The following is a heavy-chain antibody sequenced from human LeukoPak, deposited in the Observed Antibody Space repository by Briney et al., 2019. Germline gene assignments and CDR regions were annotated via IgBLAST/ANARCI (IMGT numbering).Heavy chain of an antibody. J-gene: IGHJ4*02. CDR1: GFTFSSYG. CDR2: IWYDAINK. D-gene: IGHD6-19*01. Sequence: PGGSLRLSCAASGFTFSSYGMHWVRQAPGKALEWVAVIWYDAINKYYADSVKGRFTISRDNSKNTLYLQMNSLRAEDTAVYYCARDRVAYTSGFDYWGQGTLVTVSS. V-gene: IGHV3-33*01. CDR3: ARDRVAYTSGFDY.